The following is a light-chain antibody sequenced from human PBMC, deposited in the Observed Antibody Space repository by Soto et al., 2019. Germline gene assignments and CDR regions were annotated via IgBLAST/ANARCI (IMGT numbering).Light chain of an antibody. V-gene: IGKV1-39*01. CDR3: QQSNGFPYT. CDR1: QSVRTS. CDR2: DAS. Sequence: DIQMTQSPSSLSASVGDRVTITCRASQSVRTSLNWYQQKPGKAPKLLIYDASNLQSGVPSRFSGSESGADFTLTISSLQPEDCATYYCQQSNGFPYTFGQGTTMDIK. J-gene: IGKJ2*01.